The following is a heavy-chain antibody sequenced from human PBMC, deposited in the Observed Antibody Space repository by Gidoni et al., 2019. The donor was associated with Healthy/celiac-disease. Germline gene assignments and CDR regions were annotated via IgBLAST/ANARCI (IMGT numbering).Heavy chain of an antibody. J-gene: IGHJ4*02. CDR1: GGTFSSYA. CDR2: IIPILGIA. CDR3: ARDAREICGGDCYSYYFDY. Sequence: QVQLVQSGAEVKKPGSSVKVSCKASGGTFSSYAISWVRQAPGQGLEWMGRIIPILGIANYAQKFQGRVTITADKSTSTAYMELSSLRSEDTAVYYCARDAREICGGDCYSYYFDYWGQGTLVTVSS. D-gene: IGHD2-21*02. V-gene: IGHV1-69*04.